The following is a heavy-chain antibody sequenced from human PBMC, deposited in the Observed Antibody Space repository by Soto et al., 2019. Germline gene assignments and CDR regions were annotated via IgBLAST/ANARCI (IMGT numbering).Heavy chain of an antibody. CDR2: IRKKTNSYTT. J-gene: IGHJ4*02. V-gene: IGHV3-72*01. CDR1: GLTFSDRY. Sequence: PGGSLRLSCAASGLTFSDRYMDCVRQAPGKGLEWVGRIRKKTNSYTTEYAASVKGRFIISRDDSTKSLYLQMSSLKTEDSAVYYCTTGTKVEYYFDYWGQGTLVTVSS. CDR3: TTGTKVEYYFDY. D-gene: IGHD4-17*01.